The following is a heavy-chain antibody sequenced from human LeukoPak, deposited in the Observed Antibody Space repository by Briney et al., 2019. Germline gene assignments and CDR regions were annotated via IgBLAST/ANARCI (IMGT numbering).Heavy chain of an antibody. Sequence: SETLSPTCAVYGGSFSGYYWSWIRQPPGKGLEWIGEINHSGSTNYNPSLKSRVTISVDTSKNQFSLKLSSVTAADTAVYYCAKTPTPYDSSGDRDYWGQGTLVTVSS. CDR3: AKTPTPYDSSGDRDY. J-gene: IGHJ4*02. CDR2: INHSGST. CDR1: GGSFSGYY. D-gene: IGHD3-22*01. V-gene: IGHV4-34*01.